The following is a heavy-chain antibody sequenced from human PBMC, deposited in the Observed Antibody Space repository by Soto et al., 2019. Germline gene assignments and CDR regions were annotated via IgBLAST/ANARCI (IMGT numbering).Heavy chain of an antibody. V-gene: IGHV1-69*06. CDR2: IIPIFGTA. D-gene: IGHD3-22*01. CDR1: GGTFSSYA. J-gene: IGHJ4*02. CDR3: AGKRVGGAYDSYYFDY. Sequence: GASVKVSCKASGGTFSSYAISWVRQAPGQGLEWMGGIIPIFGTANYAQKFQGRVTITADKSTSTAYMELSSLRSEDTAVYYCAGKRVGGAYDSYYFDYWGQGTLVTVSS.